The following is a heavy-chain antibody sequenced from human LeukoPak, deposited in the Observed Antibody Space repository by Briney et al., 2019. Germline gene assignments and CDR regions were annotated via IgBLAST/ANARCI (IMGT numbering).Heavy chain of an antibody. V-gene: IGHV1-69*13. CDR1: GGTFSSYA. Sequence: ASVKVSCKASGGTFSSYAISWVRQAPGQGLEWMGGIIPIFGTANYAQKFQGRVTITADESTSTAYMELSSLRSEDTAVYYCARDGGSGYFDWLLKYNWFDPWGQGTLVTVSS. CDR2: IIPIFGTA. CDR3: ARDGGSGYFDWLLKYNWFDP. J-gene: IGHJ5*02. D-gene: IGHD3-9*01.